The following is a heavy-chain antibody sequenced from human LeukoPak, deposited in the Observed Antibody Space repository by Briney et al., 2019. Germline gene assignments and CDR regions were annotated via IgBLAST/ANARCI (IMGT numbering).Heavy chain of an antibody. V-gene: IGHV3-23*01. CDR1: GFTFSYAW. CDR2: ISGSGGST. Sequence: GGSLRLSCAASGFTFSYAWMSWVLQAPGKGLEWVSAISGSGGSTYYADSVKGRFTISRDNSKNTLYLQMNSLRAEDTAVYYCAKVGRYCSGGSCYPDPTYFDYWGQGTLVTVSS. CDR3: AKVGRYCSGGSCYPDPTYFDY. J-gene: IGHJ4*02. D-gene: IGHD2-15*01.